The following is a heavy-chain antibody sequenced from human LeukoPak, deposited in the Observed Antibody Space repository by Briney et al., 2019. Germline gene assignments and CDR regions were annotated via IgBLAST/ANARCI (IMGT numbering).Heavy chain of an antibody. D-gene: IGHD3-9*01. Sequence: GGSLRLSCAASGFTFDDYAMHWVRQAPGKGLEWVSGISWNSGSIGYADSVKGRFTISRDNAKNSLYLQMNNLRAEDTALYYCAKEGLRYFDWLLYGGGDFDYWGQGTLVTVSS. CDR3: AKEGLRYFDWLLYGGGDFDY. J-gene: IGHJ4*02. CDR1: GFTFDDYA. V-gene: IGHV3-9*01. CDR2: ISWNSGSI.